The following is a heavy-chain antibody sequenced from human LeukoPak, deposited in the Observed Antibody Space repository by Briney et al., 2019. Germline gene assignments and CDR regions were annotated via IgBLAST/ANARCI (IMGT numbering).Heavy chain of an antibody. Sequence: SETLSLTCTVAGGSISSSSYYWGWIRQPPGKGLEWFGSIYYSWSTYYNPSLKSRVTISVDTSKNQCSLKLSSVTAADTAVYYCAYRPYYYYGMDVWGQGTTVTVSS. D-gene: IGHD3-16*02. CDR2: IYYSWST. CDR1: GGSISSSSYY. CDR3: AYRPYYYYGMDV. J-gene: IGHJ6*02. V-gene: IGHV4-39*07.